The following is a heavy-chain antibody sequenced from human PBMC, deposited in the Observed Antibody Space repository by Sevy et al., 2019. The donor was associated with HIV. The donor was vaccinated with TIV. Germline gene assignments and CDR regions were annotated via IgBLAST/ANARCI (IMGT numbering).Heavy chain of an antibody. CDR3: ARDSGPYPYYFDY. CDR1: GGSVSSGSYF. Sequence: SETLSLTWTVSGGSVSSGSYFWSWIRQPPGKGLEWIGYIHYSGSTHYNPSLKSRVTISVDTSKNQFSLNLSSVTAADTAVYYCARDSGPYPYYFDYWGQGTLVTVSS. CDR2: IHYSGST. J-gene: IGHJ4*02. D-gene: IGHD1-26*01. V-gene: IGHV4-61*01.